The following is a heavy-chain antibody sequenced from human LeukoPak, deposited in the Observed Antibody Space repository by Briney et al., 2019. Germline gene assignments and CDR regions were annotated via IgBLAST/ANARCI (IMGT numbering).Heavy chain of an antibody. J-gene: IGHJ6*02. CDR2: IYYSGST. V-gene: IGHV4-39*01. CDR3: ASTTMVRVVIGVYYYYGMDV. D-gene: IGHD3-10*01. CDR1: GGSISSSSYY. Sequence: PSETLSLTCTVSGGSISSSSYYWGWIRQPPGKGLEWIGSIYYSGSTYYNPSLKSRVTISVDTSKNQFSLKLSSVTAADTAVYYCASTTMVRVVIGVYYYYGMDVWGQGTTVTVSS.